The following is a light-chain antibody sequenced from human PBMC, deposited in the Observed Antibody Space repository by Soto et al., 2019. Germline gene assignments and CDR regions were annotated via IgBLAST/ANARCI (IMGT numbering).Light chain of an antibody. Sequence: EVVLTQSPATLSLSPGERATFFCRASQSVGSQLAWFQHKPGQAPRLLIYDTFNRATGIPARFSGSGSETDFTLTISSLEPEDFAVYYCLQRSDWPRTFGQGTKVEIK. CDR3: LQRSDWPRT. CDR2: DTF. J-gene: IGKJ1*01. CDR1: QSVGSQ. V-gene: IGKV3-11*01.